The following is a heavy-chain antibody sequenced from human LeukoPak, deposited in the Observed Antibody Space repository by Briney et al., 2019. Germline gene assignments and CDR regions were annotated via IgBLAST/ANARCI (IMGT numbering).Heavy chain of an antibody. D-gene: IGHD3-16*01. Sequence: GGSLRLSCAASGFSVSGTHMSWVRQAPGKGLEWVSAMYTGGTTYYADSVTGRFTISRDNSKNTLYLHMNILRVEDTAVYYCAKDEATSGGGLASWGQGTLVCVSS. CDR1: GFSVSGTH. V-gene: IGHV3-53*01. J-gene: IGHJ4*02. CDR2: MYTGGTT. CDR3: AKDEATSGGGLAS.